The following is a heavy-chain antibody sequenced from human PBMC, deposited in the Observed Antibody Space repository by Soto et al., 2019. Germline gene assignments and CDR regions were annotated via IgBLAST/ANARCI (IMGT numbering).Heavy chain of an antibody. CDR2: IYYSGST. V-gene: IGHV4-30-4*01. J-gene: IGHJ6*02. Sequence: QVQLQESGPGLMKSSETLSLTCTVSGDSISDYYWSWILQPPGKGLEWIGYIYYSGSTYYNPSLKSRVTISVDTSKNQFSLKLSSVTAADTAVYYCARGGNSDSSDWGQGTTVTVSS. CDR3: ARGGNSDSSD. CDR1: GDSISDYY. D-gene: IGHD6-19*01.